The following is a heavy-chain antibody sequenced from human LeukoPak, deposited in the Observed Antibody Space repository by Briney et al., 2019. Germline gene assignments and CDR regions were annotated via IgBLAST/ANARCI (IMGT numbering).Heavy chain of an antibody. Sequence: GRSLRLSCAASGFTFSSYGMHWVRQAPGKGLEWVAVISYDGSNRYYADSVKGRFTISRDNSKNKLYLQMNSLRAEDTAVYYCAKDGAYYGSGSYYHYGMDVWGKGTTVTVSS. D-gene: IGHD3-10*01. CDR1: GFTFSSYG. CDR3: AKDGAYYGSGSYYHYGMDV. CDR2: ISYDGSNR. V-gene: IGHV3-30*18. J-gene: IGHJ6*04.